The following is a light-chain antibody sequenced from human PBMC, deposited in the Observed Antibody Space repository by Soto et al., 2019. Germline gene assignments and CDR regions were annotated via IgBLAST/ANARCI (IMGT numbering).Light chain of an antibody. CDR3: QQYGSSRT. CDR2: GAS. J-gene: IGKJ1*01. CDR1: QSVSSSY. Sequence: EIVLTQSPGTLSLSPGERATLSCRASQSVSSSYLAWYQQKPGQAPRLLIYGASSRATGIPDRFSGSGSGTDVTLTISRLEPEDFAVYYCQQYGSSRTFGHGTKVEIK. V-gene: IGKV3-20*01.